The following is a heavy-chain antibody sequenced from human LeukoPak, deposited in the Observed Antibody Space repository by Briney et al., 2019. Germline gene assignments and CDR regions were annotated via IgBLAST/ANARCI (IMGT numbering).Heavy chain of an antibody. J-gene: IGHJ6*03. CDR3: VGGITPSYYYMAF. CDR2: IYYSGST. V-gene: IGHV4-59*08. CDR1: GDSISTYY. D-gene: IGHD3-16*01. Sequence: TSETLSLTCAVSGDSISTYYWSWIRQPPGKGLEWIGYIYYSGSTNYNPSLKSRITISIDTSQNHFSLNLISVTAADTAIYYCVGGITPSYYYMAFWGRGATVTVSS.